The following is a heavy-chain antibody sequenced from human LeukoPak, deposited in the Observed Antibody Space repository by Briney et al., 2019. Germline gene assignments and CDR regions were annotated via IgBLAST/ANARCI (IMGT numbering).Heavy chain of an antibody. CDR3: TTGPLRFLEWLLQGDY. V-gene: IGHV3-15*01. Sequence: GGSLRLSCAASGFTFSNAWMSWVRQAPGKGLEWVGRIKSKTDGGTTDYAAPVKGRFTISRDDSKSTLYLQMNSLKTEDTAVYYCTTGPLRFLEWLLQGDYWGQGTLVTVSS. J-gene: IGHJ4*02. CDR1: GFTFSNAW. CDR2: IKSKTDGGTT. D-gene: IGHD3-3*01.